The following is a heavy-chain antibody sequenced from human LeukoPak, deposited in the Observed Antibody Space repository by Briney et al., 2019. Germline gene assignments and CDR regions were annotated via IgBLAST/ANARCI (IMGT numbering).Heavy chain of an antibody. Sequence: SETLSLTCTVSGGSISSSSYYWGWIRQPPGKGLEWIGSIYYSGSTYYNPSLKSRVTISVDTSKNQFSLKLSSVTAADTAVYYCASWGEPVPLLDYWGQGTLVTVSS. D-gene: IGHD1-14*01. CDR2: IYYSGST. V-gene: IGHV4-39*01. CDR1: GGSISSSSYY. CDR3: ASWGEPVPLLDY. J-gene: IGHJ4*02.